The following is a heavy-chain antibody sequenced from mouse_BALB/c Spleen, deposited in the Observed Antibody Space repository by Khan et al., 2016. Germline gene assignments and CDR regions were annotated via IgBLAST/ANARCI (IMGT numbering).Heavy chain of an antibody. CDR2: INTDSSTI. CDR1: GFDFSRYW. Sequence: EVKLLESGGGLVQPGGSLKLSCEASGFDFSRYWMSWVRQAPGKGLEWIGEINTDSSTINYTPSLKDKFIISRDNAKNTLYLQMRKVRSEDTVLYYCARAGYYGYLVNWGQGTLATVSA. J-gene: IGHJ3*01. D-gene: IGHD1-1*01. CDR3: ARAGYYGYLVN. V-gene: IGHV4-1*02.